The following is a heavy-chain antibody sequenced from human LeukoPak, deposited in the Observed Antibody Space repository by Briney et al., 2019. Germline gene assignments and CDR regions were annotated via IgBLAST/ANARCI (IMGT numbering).Heavy chain of an antibody. D-gene: IGHD4-23*01. CDR2: ISGSGGDT. CDR1: GFTFSSYA. V-gene: IGHV3-23*01. J-gene: IGHJ4*02. Sequence: GGSLRLSCAASGFTFSSYAMSWVRQAPGKGLEWVSAISGSGGDTYYADSVKGRFTISRDNSKNTLYLQMNSLRAEDTAVYYCAKDLNHKGSPSFSSSSPHKGNSESNYWGQGTLVTVSS. CDR3: AKDLNHKGSPSFSSSSPHKGNSESNY.